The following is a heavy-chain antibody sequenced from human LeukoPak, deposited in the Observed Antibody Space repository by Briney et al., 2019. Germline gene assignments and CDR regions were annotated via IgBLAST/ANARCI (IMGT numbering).Heavy chain of an antibody. CDR3: ARRIKVATNPYFDY. Sequence: SETLSLTCTVSGGSISSSSYYWGWIRQPPGKGLEWIGSIYYSGSTYYNPSLKSRVTISVDTSKNQFSLKLSSVTAADTAVYYCARRIKVATNPYFDYWGQGTLVTVSS. CDR2: IYYSGST. D-gene: IGHD5-12*01. J-gene: IGHJ4*02. CDR1: GGSISSSSYY. V-gene: IGHV4-39*07.